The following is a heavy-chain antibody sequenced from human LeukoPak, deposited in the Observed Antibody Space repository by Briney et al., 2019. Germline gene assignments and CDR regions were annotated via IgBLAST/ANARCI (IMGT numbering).Heavy chain of an antibody. Sequence: GGSLRLSCAASGFTFSSYGMHWVRQAPGKGLEWVAVISYDGSNKYYADSVKGRFTISRDNSKNTLYLQMNSLRAEDTAVYYCARAGWSVVVPAANDYWGQGTLVTVSS. CDR2: ISYDGSNK. CDR1: GFTFSSYG. CDR3: ARAGWSVVVPAANDY. V-gene: IGHV3-30*03. J-gene: IGHJ4*02. D-gene: IGHD2-2*01.